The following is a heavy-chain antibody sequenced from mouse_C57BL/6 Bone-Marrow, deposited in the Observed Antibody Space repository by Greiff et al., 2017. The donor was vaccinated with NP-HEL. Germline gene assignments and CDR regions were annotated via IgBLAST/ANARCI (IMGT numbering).Heavy chain of an antibody. J-gene: IGHJ4*01. Sequence: EVQGVESGGGLVKPGGSLKLSCAASGFTFSDYGMHWVRQAPEKGLEWVAYISSGSSTIYYADTVKGRFTISRDNAKNTLFLQMTSLRSEDTAMYYCARPLGYAMDYWGQGTSVTVSS. CDR3: ARPLGYAMDY. D-gene: IGHD4-1*01. V-gene: IGHV5-17*01. CDR2: ISSGSSTI. CDR1: GFTFSDYG.